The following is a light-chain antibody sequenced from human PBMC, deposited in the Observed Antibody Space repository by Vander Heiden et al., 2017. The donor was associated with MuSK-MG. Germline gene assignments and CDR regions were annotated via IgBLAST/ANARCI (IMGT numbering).Light chain of an antibody. CDR2: EVD. CDR3: CSYARSNTFV. V-gene: IGLV2-23*02. Sequence: QSALTPPASVSWSPGQAITISCTGTSSDVGYYTLVSWYQQHTAYASTLMIYEVDNPPSGISASFSCSTSVNTASLRISGLNGEDDADYYCCSYARSNTFVFGTGTKVTVL. CDR1: SSDVGYYTL. J-gene: IGLJ1*01.